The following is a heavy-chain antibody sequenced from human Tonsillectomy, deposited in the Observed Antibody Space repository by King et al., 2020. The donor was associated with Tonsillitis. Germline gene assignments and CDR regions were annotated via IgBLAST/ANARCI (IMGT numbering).Heavy chain of an antibody. V-gene: IGHV3-48*02. J-gene: IGHJ6*02. CDR2: ISSTGSTI. D-gene: IGHD2-2*01. CDR3: ARGDIAVVPAAVEMLDHGMDV. CDR1: GFTFSSYS. Sequence: VQLVQSGGGLVQPGGSLRLSCAASGFTFSSYSMNWVRQAPGKGLEWVSYISSTGSTIYYADSVRGRFTISRDNAKNSLYLHMNSLRDEDTAFYYCARGDIAVVPAAVEMLDHGMDVWGQGTTVTVSS.